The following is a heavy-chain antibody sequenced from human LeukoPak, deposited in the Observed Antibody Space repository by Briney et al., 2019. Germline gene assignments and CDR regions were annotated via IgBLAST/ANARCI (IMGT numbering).Heavy chain of an antibody. Sequence: GASVKVSCKASGYTFTGYYMHWVRQAPGQGLEWMGWINPNRGGTNYAQKFQGWVTMTRDTSISTAYMELSRLRSDDTAVYYCARDNGYYDSSGYYDYWGQGTLVTVSS. CDR1: GYTFTGYY. CDR3: ARDNGYYDSSGYYDY. J-gene: IGHJ4*02. CDR2: INPNRGGT. D-gene: IGHD3-22*01. V-gene: IGHV1-2*04.